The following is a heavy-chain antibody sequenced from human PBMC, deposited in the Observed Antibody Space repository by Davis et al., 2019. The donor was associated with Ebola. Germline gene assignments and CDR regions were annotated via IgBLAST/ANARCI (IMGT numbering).Heavy chain of an antibody. CDR3: ARDVAGRAGY. CDR1: GFTFNTYY. Sequence: GESLKISCAASGFTFNTYYMSWVRQAPGKGLEWVANIKQDGSKKSYADSVKGRFTISRDNAKNTLFLQMNSLRADDTAVYYCARDVAGRAGYWGQGTLVTVSS. D-gene: IGHD1-14*01. V-gene: IGHV3-7*01. CDR2: IKQDGSKK. J-gene: IGHJ4*02.